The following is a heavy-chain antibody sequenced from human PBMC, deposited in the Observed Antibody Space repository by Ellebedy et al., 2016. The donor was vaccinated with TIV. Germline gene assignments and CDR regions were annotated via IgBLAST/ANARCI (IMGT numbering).Heavy chain of an antibody. CDR2: ISGGGGSI. CDR3: ARGVLSGY. J-gene: IGHJ4*02. V-gene: IGHV3-23*01. Sequence: GESLKISCAASGFTFNNFGMTWVRQAPGKGLEWVSSISGGGGSIYYADSVRGRFTISRDNSKNTLFLQMNSLRAEDTAVYYCARGVLSGYWGQGTLVTVSS. CDR1: GFTFNNFG. D-gene: IGHD2/OR15-2a*01.